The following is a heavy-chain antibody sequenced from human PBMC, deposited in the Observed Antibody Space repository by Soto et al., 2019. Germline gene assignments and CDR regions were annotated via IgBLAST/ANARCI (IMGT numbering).Heavy chain of an antibody. CDR3: AREGTIFGVVITTAFDY. Sequence: PGGSLRLSCAASGFTFSSYAMHWVRQAPGKGLEWVAVISYDGSNKFYADSVKGRFTISRDNSKNTLYLQMNSLRAEDTAVYYCAREGTIFGVVITTAFDYWGQGTLVTVSS. CDR2: ISYDGSNK. CDR1: GFTFSSYA. V-gene: IGHV3-30-3*01. D-gene: IGHD3-3*01. J-gene: IGHJ4*02.